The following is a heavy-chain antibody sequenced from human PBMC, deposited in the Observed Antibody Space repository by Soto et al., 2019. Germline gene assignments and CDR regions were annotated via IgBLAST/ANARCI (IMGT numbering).Heavy chain of an antibody. D-gene: IGHD6-6*01. J-gene: IGHJ6*02. V-gene: IGHV5-10-1*01. CDR2: IDPSDSYT. CDR3: AISSSSFSNYYGMDV. Sequence: GESLKISCKGSGYSFTSYWISWVRQMPGKGLEWMGRIDPSDSYTNYSPSFQGHVTISADKSISTAYLQWSSLKASDTAMYYCAISSSSFSNYYGMDVWGQGTTVTVSS. CDR1: GYSFTSYW.